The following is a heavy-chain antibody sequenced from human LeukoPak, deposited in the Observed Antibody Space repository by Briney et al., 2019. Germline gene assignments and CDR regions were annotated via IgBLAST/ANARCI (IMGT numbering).Heavy chain of an antibody. Sequence: GGSLRLSCAASGFTFSSYEMNWVRHAPGKGLEWGSYISRSGSTIYYADSVKGRFTISRDNAKKPLYLQMNSLRAQDPAVYYCARLENSVVVPGALDYWVQGALVSVCS. D-gene: IGHD2-2*01. CDR1: GFTFSSYE. J-gene: IGHJ4*02. CDR2: ISRSGSTI. V-gene: IGHV3-48*03. CDR3: ARLENSVVVPGALDY.